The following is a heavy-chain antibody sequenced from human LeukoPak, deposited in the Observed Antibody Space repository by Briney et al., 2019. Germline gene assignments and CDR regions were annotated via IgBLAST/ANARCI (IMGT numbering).Heavy chain of an antibody. CDR3: ARVGYYEFDI. CDR2: ISSSGSTI. J-gene: IGHJ3*02. CDR1: GFTFSSYE. D-gene: IGHD3-22*01. V-gene: IGHV3-48*03. Sequence: GGSLRLSCAASGFTFSSYEMNWVRQAPGKGLEWVSYISSSGSTIYYADSVKGRFTISRDNAKNSLYLQMNILRAEDTAVYYCARVGYYEFDIWGQGTMVTVSS.